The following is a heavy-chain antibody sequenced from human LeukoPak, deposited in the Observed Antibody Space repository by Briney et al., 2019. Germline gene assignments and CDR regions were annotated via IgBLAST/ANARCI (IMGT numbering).Heavy chain of an antibody. CDR3: AKAAGYSSSWFLDY. J-gene: IGHJ4*02. V-gene: IGHV3-23*01. Sequence: LGGSLRLSCAASGFTFSSYAMSWVRQAPGKGLEWVSAISGSGGSTYYADSVKGRFTISRDNSKNTLYLQMNSLRAEDTAVYYCAKAAGYSSSWFLDYWGQGTLVTVSS. D-gene: IGHD6-13*01. CDR2: ISGSGGST. CDR1: GFTFSSYA.